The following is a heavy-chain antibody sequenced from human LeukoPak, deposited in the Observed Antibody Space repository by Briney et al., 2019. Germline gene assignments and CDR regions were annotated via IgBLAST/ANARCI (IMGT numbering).Heavy chain of an antibody. V-gene: IGHV4-34*01. CDR3: AGGAGYSYGDFDY. CDR1: GGSFSGYY. Sequence: PSETLSLTCAVYGGSFSGYYWSWIRQPPGKGLEWIGEINHSGSTNYNPSLKSRVTISVDTSKNQFSLKLSSVTAADTAVYYCAGGAGYSYGDFDYWGQGTLVTVSS. J-gene: IGHJ4*02. D-gene: IGHD5-18*01. CDR2: INHSGST.